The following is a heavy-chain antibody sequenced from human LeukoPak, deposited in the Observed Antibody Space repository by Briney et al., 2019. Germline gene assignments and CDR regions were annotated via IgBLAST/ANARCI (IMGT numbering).Heavy chain of an antibody. CDR3: ARSGTALITVFGY. CDR2: ISGGGETT. V-gene: IGHV3-23*01. CDR1: GFRFSSYA. Sequence: GGSLRLSCAVSGFRFSSYAMNWVRQAPGKGLEWVSAISGGGETTFYADSVKGRFTISRDNSKNTLYLQMNSLRAEDTAVYYCARSGTALITVFGYWGQGALVTVSS. J-gene: IGHJ4*02. D-gene: IGHD3-10*01.